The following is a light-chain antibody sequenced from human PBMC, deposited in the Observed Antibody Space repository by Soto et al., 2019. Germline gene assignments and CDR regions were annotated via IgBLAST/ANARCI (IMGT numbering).Light chain of an antibody. V-gene: IGKV3-20*01. CDR2: GAS. Sequence: EIVLTQSPGTLSLSPGERATISCRASQSVSSSSLAWYQQKPDQAPRLLIYGASSRATGIPDRFSDSGSGTDFTLTISRLEPEDFAVYYCQQYGSSPITFGQGTRLEIK. CDR3: QQYGSSPIT. CDR1: QSVSSSS. J-gene: IGKJ5*01.